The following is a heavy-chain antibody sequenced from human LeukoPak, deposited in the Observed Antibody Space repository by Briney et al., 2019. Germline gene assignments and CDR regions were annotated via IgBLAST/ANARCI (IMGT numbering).Heavy chain of an antibody. CDR2: ISGSGGST. CDR3: AKVGRADFWSGYGDY. D-gene: IGHD3-3*01. V-gene: IGHV3-23*01. Sequence: GGSLRLSCAASGFTFSSYAMSWVRQAPGKGLEWVSAISGSGGSTYYADSVKGRFTISRDNSKNTLYLQMNSLRAEDTAVYYCAKVGRADFWSGYGDYWGQGTLATVSS. CDR1: GFTFSSYA. J-gene: IGHJ4*02.